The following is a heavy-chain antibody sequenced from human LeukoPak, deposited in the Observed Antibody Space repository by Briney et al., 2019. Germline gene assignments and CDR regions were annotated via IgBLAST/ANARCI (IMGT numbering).Heavy chain of an antibody. J-gene: IGHJ3*02. CDR2: ISYDGSNK. V-gene: IGHV3-30-3*01. CDR1: GFTFSSYA. D-gene: IGHD2/OR15-2a*01. Sequence: GGSLRLSCAASGFTFSSYAMHWVRQAPGKGLEWVAVISYDGSNKYYADSVKGRFTISRDNSKNTLYLQMNSLRAEDTAVYYCARARYLIWGQGTMVTVSS. CDR3: ARARYLI.